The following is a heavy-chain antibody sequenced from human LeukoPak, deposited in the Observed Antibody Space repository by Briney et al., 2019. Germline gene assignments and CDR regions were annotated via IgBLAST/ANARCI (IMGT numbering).Heavy chain of an antibody. D-gene: IGHD5-24*01. Sequence: GGSLRLSCAASGFMFSSFEMNWVRQAPGKGLEWVSYISISGTTIYYADSVKGRFTISRDNAKNSLYLQMNSLRAEDTAVYYCARWRRDGYNYYFDYWGQGTLVTVSS. CDR1: GFMFSSFE. CDR2: ISISGTTI. V-gene: IGHV3-48*03. J-gene: IGHJ4*02. CDR3: ARWRRDGYNYYFDY.